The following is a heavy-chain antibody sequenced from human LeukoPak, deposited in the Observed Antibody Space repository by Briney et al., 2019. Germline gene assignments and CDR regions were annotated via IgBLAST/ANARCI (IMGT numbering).Heavy chain of an antibody. Sequence: GGSLRLSCAASGFTFSNYHMNWYRQAPGKGLEWVGNINQDASEINYVDSVRGRFTISRDNAKNSLHLQMNSLRAEDTAVYYCVTDRDNSDWQKRFDSWGQGTLVTVSS. CDR3: VTDRDNSDWQKRFDS. V-gene: IGHV3-7*01. CDR1: GFTFSNYH. D-gene: IGHD2-21*02. CDR2: INQDASEI. J-gene: IGHJ4*02.